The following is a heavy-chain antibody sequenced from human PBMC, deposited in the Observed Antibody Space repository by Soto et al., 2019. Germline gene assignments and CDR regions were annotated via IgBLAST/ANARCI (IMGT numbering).Heavy chain of an antibody. D-gene: IGHD5-12*01. J-gene: IGHJ4*02. CDR3: ARGRDGYTSPLEY. Sequence: EVQLVESGGGLVQPGGSLRLSCAASGFIFSGYSRNWVRRAPGKGLEWVSYISSSSSSRNYADSVKGRFTISRDNAKNSLYLQMNSLRDEDTAVYYCARGRDGYTSPLEYWGQGTLVTVSS. CDR2: ISSSSSSR. CDR1: GFIFSGYS. V-gene: IGHV3-48*02.